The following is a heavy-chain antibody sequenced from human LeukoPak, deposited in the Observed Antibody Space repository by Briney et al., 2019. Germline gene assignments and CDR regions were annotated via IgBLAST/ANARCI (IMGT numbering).Heavy chain of an antibody. CDR3: ARGGHDYGDFARYYYYMDV. Sequence: PSETLSLTCTVSGGSISSYCWSWIRQPAGKGLEWIGRIYTSGSTNYNPSLKSRVTISVDKSKNQFSLKLSSVTAADTAVYYCARGGHDYGDFARYYYYMDVWGKGTTVTVSS. J-gene: IGHJ6*03. V-gene: IGHV4-4*07. CDR1: GGSISSYC. CDR2: IYTSGST. D-gene: IGHD4-17*01.